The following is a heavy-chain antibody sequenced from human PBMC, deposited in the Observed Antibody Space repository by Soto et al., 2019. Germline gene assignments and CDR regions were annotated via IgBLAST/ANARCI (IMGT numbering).Heavy chain of an antibody. Sequence: EVQLVESGGGLVQPGRSLRLSCAGSGFTFDDYAMHWGRQAPGKGLEWVSGISWNSGSIGYADSVKGRFTISRDNAKNSLYLHMNSLRAEDTALYYCAKQREYDYVWGSWGQGTLVTVSS. CDR3: AKQREYDYVWGS. J-gene: IGHJ4*02. V-gene: IGHV3-9*01. CDR1: GFTFDDYA. D-gene: IGHD3-16*01. CDR2: ISWNSGSI.